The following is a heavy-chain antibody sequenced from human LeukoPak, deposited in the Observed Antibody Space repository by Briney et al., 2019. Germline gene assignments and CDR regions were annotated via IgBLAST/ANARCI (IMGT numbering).Heavy chain of an antibody. V-gene: IGHV1-69*13. CDR3: ASLPATTVKGFDP. D-gene: IGHD4-11*01. Sequence: SVKVSCKASGGTFSSYAISWVRQAPGQGLEWMGGIIPIFGTANYAQKFQGRVTITADESTSTAYMELSSLRSEDTAVYYCASLPATTVKGFDPWGQGTLVTVSS. CDR1: GGTFSSYA. J-gene: IGHJ5*02. CDR2: IIPIFGTA.